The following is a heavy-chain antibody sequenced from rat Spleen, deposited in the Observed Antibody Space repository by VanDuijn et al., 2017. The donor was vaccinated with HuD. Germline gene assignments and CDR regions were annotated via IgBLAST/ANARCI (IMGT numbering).Heavy chain of an antibody. D-gene: IGHD1-9*01. J-gene: IGHJ2*01. CDR1: GFTFSDYG. CDR2: ISSDGRRN. Sequence: EVQLVESGGGLVQPGRSLKLSCAASGFTFSDYGVAWVRQAPTKGLEWVATISSDGRRNYYRDSVKGRFTISRDNTKNTLYLQMDSLRSEDTATYYCARRHYGYTDYFDYWGQGVMVTVSS. V-gene: IGHV5-29*01. CDR3: ARRHYGYTDYFDY.